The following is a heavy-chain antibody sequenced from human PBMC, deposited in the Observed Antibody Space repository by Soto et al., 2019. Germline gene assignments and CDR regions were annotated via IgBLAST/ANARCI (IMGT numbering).Heavy chain of an antibody. V-gene: IGHV1-69*13. Sequence: SVKGYCKASGGAFSRYSISWVRQAPGQGLEWMGGIIPIFGTANYAQKFQGRVTITADESTSTAYMELSSLRSEDTAVYYCARAEWGDGAFDIWGQGTMVTVSS. CDR3: ARAEWGDGAFDI. CDR1: GGAFSRYS. J-gene: IGHJ3*02. D-gene: IGHD1-26*01. CDR2: IIPIFGTA.